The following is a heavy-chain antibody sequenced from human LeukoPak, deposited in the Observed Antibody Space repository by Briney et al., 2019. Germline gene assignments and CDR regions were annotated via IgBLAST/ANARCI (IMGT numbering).Heavy chain of an antibody. CDR3: ARHEKRWLQSNSDY. CDR1: GGSASSGSYY. J-gene: IGHJ4*02. V-gene: IGHV4-61*01. Sequence: SETLSLTCTVSGGSASSGSYYWSWIRQPPGKGLEWIGYIYYSGSTNYNPSLKSRVTISVDTYKNQFSLKLSSVTAADTAVYYCARHEKRWLQSNSDYWGQGTLVTVSS. D-gene: IGHD5-24*01. CDR2: IYYSGST.